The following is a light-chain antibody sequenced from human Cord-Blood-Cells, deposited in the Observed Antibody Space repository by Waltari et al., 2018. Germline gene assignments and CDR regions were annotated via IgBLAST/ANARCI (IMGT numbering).Light chain of an antibody. CDR3: CSYAGSSTWV. Sequence: QSALTQPASVSGSPGQSITISCTGTSSDDGSYNLVSWYQQHPGKAPKLMICEGSKRPSGVSNRFSGSKSGNTASLTISGLQAEDEADYYCCSYAGSSTWVFGGGTKLTVL. CDR2: EGS. V-gene: IGLV2-23*01. CDR1: SSDDGSYNL. J-gene: IGLJ3*02.